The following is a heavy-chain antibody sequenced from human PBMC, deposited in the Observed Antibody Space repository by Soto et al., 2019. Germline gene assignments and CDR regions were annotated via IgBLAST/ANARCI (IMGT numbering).Heavy chain of an antibody. D-gene: IGHD3-16*01. CDR1: GFTFSSYA. Sequence: PGGSLRLSCAASGFTFSSYAMHWVRQAPGKGLEWVAVTSYDGSNKYYADSVKGRFTISRDNSKNTLYLQMNSLRAEDTAVYYCARDFGKRYYYYGMDVWGQGTTVTVSS. CDR2: TSYDGSNK. J-gene: IGHJ6*02. V-gene: IGHV3-30-3*01. CDR3: ARDFGKRYYYYGMDV.